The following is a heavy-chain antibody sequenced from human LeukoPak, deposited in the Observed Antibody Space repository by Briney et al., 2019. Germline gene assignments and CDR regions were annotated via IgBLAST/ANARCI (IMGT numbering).Heavy chain of an antibody. D-gene: IGHD6-13*01. CDR1: RGTFSSYA. Sequence: ASVKVSCKASRGTFSSYAISWERQAPGQGLEWMGGIIPIFGTANYAQKFQGRVTITADESTSTAYMELSSLRSEDTAVYYCARVRRGSRWPGADYWGQGTLVTVSS. V-gene: IGHV1-69*13. CDR2: IIPIFGTA. J-gene: IGHJ4*02. CDR3: ARVRRGSRWPGADY.